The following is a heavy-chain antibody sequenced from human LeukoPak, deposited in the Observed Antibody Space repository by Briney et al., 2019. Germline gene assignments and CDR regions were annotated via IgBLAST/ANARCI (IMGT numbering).Heavy chain of an antibody. CDR2: ISGSGGST. Sequence: PGGSLRLSCAASGFTFSSYAMSWVRQAPGKGLEWVSAISGSGGSTYYADSVKGRFTISRDNSKNTLYLQMNSLRAEDTAVYYCATHFGPQQPRNWLDPWGQGTLVTVSS. CDR3: ATHFGPQQPRNWLDP. D-gene: IGHD3-16*01. CDR1: GFTFSSYA. V-gene: IGHV3-23*01. J-gene: IGHJ5*02.